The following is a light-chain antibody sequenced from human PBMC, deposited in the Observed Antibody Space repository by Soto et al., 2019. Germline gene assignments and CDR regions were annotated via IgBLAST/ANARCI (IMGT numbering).Light chain of an antibody. CDR2: DAS. J-gene: IGKJ1*01. CDR1: QSVSRN. Sequence: EIVLTQSPATLCLSPGERATLSCRASQSVSRNLAWYQQKPGQAPRLLIYDASNRATGIPARFSGSGSVTDFTLTISSLEPEDFAVYYCQQHSHWPPWTFGQGTRVEIQ. V-gene: IGKV3-11*01. CDR3: QQHSHWPPWT.